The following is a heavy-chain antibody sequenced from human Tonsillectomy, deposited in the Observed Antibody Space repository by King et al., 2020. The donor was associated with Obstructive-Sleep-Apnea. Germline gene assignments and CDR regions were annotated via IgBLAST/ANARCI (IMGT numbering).Heavy chain of an antibody. D-gene: IGHD3-9*01. CDR1: GFTFRSYA. J-gene: IGHJ4*02. Sequence: DVQLVESGGGLVQPGGSLRLSCAGSGFTFRSYALSWVRQAPGKGLGWVSGISGGGVGTYYADSVKGRFTISRDNYKNRLYLQMNRLRAEDTAVYYCAKDIINYDSLTGPVDYWGQGTLVTVSS. CDR2: ISGGGVGT. CDR3: AKDIINYDSLTGPVDY. V-gene: IGHV3-23*04.